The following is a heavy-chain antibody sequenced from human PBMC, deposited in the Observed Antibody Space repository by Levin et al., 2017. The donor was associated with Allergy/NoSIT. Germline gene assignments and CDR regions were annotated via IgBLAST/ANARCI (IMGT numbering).Heavy chain of an antibody. V-gene: IGHV3-23*01. Sequence: GGSLRLSCAASGLTFSRYGMNWVRQAPGKGLEWVSGISGTTTDYVDPAKGRFTISRDNSKNTLYLQMNSLRAEDSAVYYCAGGIFGNGWSDWGQGTLVTVSS. CDR2: ISGTTT. CDR3: AGGIFGNGWSD. CDR1: GLTFSRYG. D-gene: IGHD6-19*01. J-gene: IGHJ4*02.